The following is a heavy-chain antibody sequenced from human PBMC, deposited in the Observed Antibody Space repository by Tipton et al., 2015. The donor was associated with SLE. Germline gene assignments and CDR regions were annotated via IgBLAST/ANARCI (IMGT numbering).Heavy chain of an antibody. D-gene: IGHD6-19*01. V-gene: IGHV4-61*02. CDR2: IYTSGST. CDR1: GGSISSGSYY. J-gene: IGHJ4*02. CDR3: ARGGYSSGWYGDYFVY. Sequence: LRLSCTVSGGSISSGSYYWSWIRQPAGKGLEWIGRIYTSGSTNYNPSLKSRVTMSVDTSRNQFSLKLSSVTAADTAIYYCARGGYSSGWYGDYFVYCGQGTLVTVSS.